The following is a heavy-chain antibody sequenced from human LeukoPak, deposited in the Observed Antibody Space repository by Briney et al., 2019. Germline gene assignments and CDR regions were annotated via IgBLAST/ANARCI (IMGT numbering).Heavy chain of an antibody. J-gene: IGHJ4*02. Sequence: PSETLSLTCTVSGGSISNSGYYWGWIRQPPGKGLEWIGNIYYSGSTYYNPSLKSRVTISVDTSKNQFSLKLSSVTAADTAVYYCARHGNWDPFDYWGQGILVTVSS. CDR1: GGSISNSGYY. V-gene: IGHV4-39*01. D-gene: IGHD7-27*01. CDR2: IYYSGST. CDR3: ARHGNWDPFDY.